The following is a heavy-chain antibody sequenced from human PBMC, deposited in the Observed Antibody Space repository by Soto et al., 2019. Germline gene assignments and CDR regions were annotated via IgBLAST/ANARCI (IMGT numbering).Heavy chain of an antibody. J-gene: IGHJ3*02. V-gene: IGHV1-3*01. CDR3: ARDVGTTVTTYAFDI. Sequence: ASVKVSCKASGYTFTSYAMHWVRQAPGQRLEWMGWINAGNGNTKYSQKFQGRVTITRDTSASTAYMELSSLRSEDTALYYCARDVGTTVTTYAFDIWGQGTMVTVSS. D-gene: IGHD4-17*01. CDR2: INAGNGNT. CDR1: GYTFTSYA.